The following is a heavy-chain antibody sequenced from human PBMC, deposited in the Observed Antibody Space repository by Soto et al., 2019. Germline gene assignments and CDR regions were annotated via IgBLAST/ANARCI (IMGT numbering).Heavy chain of an antibody. Sequence: QVQLVQSGAEVKKPGSSVNVSCKASGGTFSSYAISWVRQAPGQGLEWMGGIIPIFGTANYAQKFQGRVTIAADESTSTAYRELSSLRSEDPAVYYCARDRGTTYDYDSSCYYGGGAFDVWGQGTMVTVSS. CDR2: IIPIFGTA. J-gene: IGHJ3*01. CDR1: GGTFSSYA. CDR3: ARDRGTTYDYDSSCYYGGGAFDV. V-gene: IGHV1-69*01. D-gene: IGHD3-22*01.